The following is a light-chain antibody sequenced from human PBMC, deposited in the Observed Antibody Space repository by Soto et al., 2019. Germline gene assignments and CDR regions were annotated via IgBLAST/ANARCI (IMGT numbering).Light chain of an antibody. V-gene: IGKV3-20*01. CDR3: LQYGGSPQT. Sequence: EIVLTQSPGTLSLSPGERDTLSCRASQSVSNYLAWYQRKPGQAPRLLIYGASSRATGIPDRFSGSGSGTDFTLTISRLEPEDFAVYYCLQYGGSPQTFGQGTKVEIK. CDR2: GAS. CDR1: QSVSNY. J-gene: IGKJ1*01.